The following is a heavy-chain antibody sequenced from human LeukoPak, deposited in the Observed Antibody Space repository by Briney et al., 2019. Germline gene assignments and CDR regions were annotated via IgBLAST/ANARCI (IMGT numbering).Heavy chain of an antibody. V-gene: IGHV4-61*01. J-gene: IGHJ4*02. D-gene: IGHD4-17*01. Sequence: SETLSLTCTVSGGSVSSGSYYWSWIRQPPGKGLEWIGYIYYSGSTNYNPSLKSRVTISVDTSKNQFSLKLSSVTAADTAVYYCARVHTTVTTYYFDYWGQGTLVPVSS. CDR1: GGSVSSGSYY. CDR3: ARVHTTVTTYYFDY. CDR2: IYYSGST.